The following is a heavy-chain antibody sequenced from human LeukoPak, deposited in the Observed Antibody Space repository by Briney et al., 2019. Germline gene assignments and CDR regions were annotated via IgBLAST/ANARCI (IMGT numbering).Heavy chain of an antibody. J-gene: IGHJ3*02. CDR1: GFTFSSYE. Sequence: GGSLRLSCAASGFTFSSYEMNWVRQAPGKGLEWVSYISSSGSTIYYADSVKGRFTISRDNAKNSLYLQMNSLRAEDTAVYYCARAAGSGDLFDIWGQGTMGTVSS. CDR2: ISSSGSTI. CDR3: ARAAGSGDLFDI. D-gene: IGHD6-19*01. V-gene: IGHV3-48*03.